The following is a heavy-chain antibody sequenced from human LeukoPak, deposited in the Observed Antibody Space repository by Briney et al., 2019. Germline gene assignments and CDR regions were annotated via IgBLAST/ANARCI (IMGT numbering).Heavy chain of an antibody. CDR1: GFTFSSYW. Sequence: GGSLRLSCAASGFTFSSYWMHWVRQVPGKGLVWVSRITSEGSSTSYADPVKGRFTISRDNSKNTLYLQMNSLRAEDTAVYYCVTYYYVDAFDIWGQGTMVTVSS. CDR2: ITSEGSST. CDR3: VTYYYVDAFDI. V-gene: IGHV3-74*01. D-gene: IGHD3-10*02. J-gene: IGHJ3*02.